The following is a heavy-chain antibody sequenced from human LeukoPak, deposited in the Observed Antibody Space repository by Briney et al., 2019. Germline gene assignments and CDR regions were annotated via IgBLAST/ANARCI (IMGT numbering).Heavy chain of an antibody. V-gene: IGHV3-7*01. CDR2: INQDGSVK. CDR3: AKDKSWNVCDY. D-gene: IGHD1-1*01. Sequence: PGGSLRLSCAASGFTFSDYWIIWFRQAPGKGLEWVGHINQDGSVKDYVDSVKGRFTISRDNANKFSFLQMNSLRAEDTAVYCCAKDKSWNVCDYWGRGTLVTVSS. CDR1: GFTFSDYW. J-gene: IGHJ4*02.